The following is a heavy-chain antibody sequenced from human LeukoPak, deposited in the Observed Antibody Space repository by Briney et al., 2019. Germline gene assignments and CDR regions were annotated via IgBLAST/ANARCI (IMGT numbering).Heavy chain of an antibody. J-gene: IGHJ4*02. CDR3: ARDDAAAGEYFDY. CDR1: GFTFSDYY. D-gene: IGHD6-13*01. V-gene: IGHV3-7*01. Sequence: GSLRLSCAASGFTFSDYYMSWVRQAPGKGLEWVANIKQHGSEKYYVDSVKGRFTISRDNAKNSLYLQMNSLRAEDTAVYYCARDDAAAGEYFDYWGRGTLVTVSS. CDR2: IKQHGSEK.